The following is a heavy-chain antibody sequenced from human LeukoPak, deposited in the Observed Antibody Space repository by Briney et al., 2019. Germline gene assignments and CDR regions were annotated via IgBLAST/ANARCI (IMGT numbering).Heavy chain of an antibody. CDR3: AREDYYDSRTYPSLGFDY. CDR2: ISRDSRKI. J-gene: IGHJ4*02. Sequence: PGGSLRLSCAASGFTFSSYSMNWVRQAPGKGLEWVSYISRDSRKIYEADSVKGRFAISRDNARNSLFLLMNSLRAEDTAIYYCAREDYYDSRTYPSLGFDYWRQGTLDTVSS. CDR1: GFTFSSYS. D-gene: IGHD3-22*01. V-gene: IGHV3-48*01.